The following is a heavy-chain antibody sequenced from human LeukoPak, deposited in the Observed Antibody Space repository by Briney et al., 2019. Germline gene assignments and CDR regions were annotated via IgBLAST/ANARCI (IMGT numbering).Heavy chain of an antibody. D-gene: IGHD1-26*01. CDR1: GGSISSGGYY. CDR3: ARTLVRGAEGTGY. J-gene: IGHJ4*02. CDR2: IYYSGST. Sequence: PSETLSLTCTVSGGSISSGGYYWSWIRQHPGKGLEWIGYIYYSGSTYYNPSLKSRVTVSADTSKNQFSLKLTPVTAADTAVYYCARTLVRGAEGTGYWGQGILVTVSS. V-gene: IGHV4-31*03.